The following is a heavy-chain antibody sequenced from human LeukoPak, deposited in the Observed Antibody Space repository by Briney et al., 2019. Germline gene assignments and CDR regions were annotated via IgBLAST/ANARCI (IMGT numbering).Heavy chain of an antibody. V-gene: IGHV3-64D*06. CDR3: VSSRDGFNSPFDY. J-gene: IGHJ4*02. Sequence: GGSLRLSCSASGFTFSSSVMHWVRQAPGKGLEYVSAITTNGRRAYYADSVKGRFTISRDNSKNTLYLQMSSLRVEDTAVYYCVSSRDGFNSPFDYWGQGTLVTVSS. CDR1: GFTFSSSV. CDR2: ITTNGRRA. D-gene: IGHD5-24*01.